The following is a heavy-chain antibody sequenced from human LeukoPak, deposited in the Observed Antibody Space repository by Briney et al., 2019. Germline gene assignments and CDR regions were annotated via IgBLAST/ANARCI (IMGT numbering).Heavy chain of an antibody. CDR2: IYYSGSA. Sequence: PSETLSLTCTVSGGSISSSSYYWGWIRQPPGKGLEWIGSIYYSGSANYNPSLKSRVTISVDTSKNQFSLKLSSVTAADTAVYYCARYHSGYDLLPDYWGQGTLVTVSS. D-gene: IGHD5-12*01. CDR3: ARYHSGYDLLPDY. J-gene: IGHJ4*02. CDR1: GGSISSSSYY. V-gene: IGHV4-39*07.